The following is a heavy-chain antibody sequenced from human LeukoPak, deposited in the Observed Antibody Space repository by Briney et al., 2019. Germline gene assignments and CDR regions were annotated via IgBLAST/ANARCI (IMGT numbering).Heavy chain of an antibody. V-gene: IGHV1-69*04. CDR3: SRDLYQWLVLRTPSFDY. Sequence: SSVTVSFKASVCTFRSYAINWLRQAPGQGLEWMGRIIPILGIANYAQKLQGRVTMTTDTSTSTPYMAPRSLRPDGTAGYYRSRDLYQWLVLRTPSFDYWGQRTLVTVFS. D-gene: IGHD6-19*01. J-gene: IGHJ4*02. CDR1: VCTFRSYA. CDR2: IIPILGIA.